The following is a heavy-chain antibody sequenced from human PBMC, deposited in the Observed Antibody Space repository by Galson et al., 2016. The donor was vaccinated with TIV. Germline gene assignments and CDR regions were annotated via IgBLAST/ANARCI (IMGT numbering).Heavy chain of an antibody. Sequence: SVKVSCKASGYTFTTYYIHWVRQAPGQGLEWMGVIDPSGGGTHYAQKFQARVTMTRDTSTSTVYMGLSSLKSEDTAVYYCTRDLGRRREYWGQGTLVTVSS. V-gene: IGHV1-46*01. CDR1: GYTFTTYY. CDR3: TRDLGRRREY. CDR2: IDPSGGGT. D-gene: IGHD1-26*01. J-gene: IGHJ4*02.